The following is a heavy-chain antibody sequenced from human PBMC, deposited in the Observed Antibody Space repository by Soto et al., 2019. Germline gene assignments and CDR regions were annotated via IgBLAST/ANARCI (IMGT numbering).Heavy chain of an antibody. D-gene: IGHD2-2*02. Sequence: ASVKVSCKASGYTFTNYYMYWVRQAPGQGLEWMGIINPSAGSSSYAQRFQGRVTMTWDTSTTTVYMELSSLRSEDTAVYYCARVRGYTTTHYLDYCGPGTLVTVSS. CDR1: GYTFTNYY. J-gene: IGHJ4*02. CDR2: INPSAGSS. V-gene: IGHV1-46*01. CDR3: ARVRGYTTTHYLDY.